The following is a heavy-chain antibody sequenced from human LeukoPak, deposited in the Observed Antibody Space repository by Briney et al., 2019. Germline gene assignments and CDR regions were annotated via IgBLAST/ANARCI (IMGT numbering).Heavy chain of an antibody. CDR1: GFTFSKYA. CDR2: INTNGRTT. CDR3: AKYKQQLVRTNYFDY. V-gene: IGHV3-23*05. Sequence: GGSLRLSCAASGFTFSKYAMSWVRQAPGKGLEWVSIINTNGRTTYYADSVKGRFTISRDNSKNTLYLQMNSLRAEDTAVYYCAKYKQQLVRTNYFDYWGQGTLVTVSS. D-gene: IGHD6-13*01. J-gene: IGHJ4*02.